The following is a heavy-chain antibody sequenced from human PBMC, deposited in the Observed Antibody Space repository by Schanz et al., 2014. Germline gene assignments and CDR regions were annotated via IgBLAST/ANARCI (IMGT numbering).Heavy chain of an antibody. CDR1: GASVSSFY. Sequence: QVQLRESGPGLVKPSETLSLTCAVSGASVSSFYWSWIRQPAGKGLEWIGHVYATGRTKYNPSLKSRVTMSVDTSKNQFSLRLSSVTAADTAVYYCARYTGAYFDYWGQGTLVTVSS. CDR3: ARYTGAYFDY. CDR2: VYATGRT. D-gene: IGHD1-26*01. V-gene: IGHV4-4*07. J-gene: IGHJ4*02.